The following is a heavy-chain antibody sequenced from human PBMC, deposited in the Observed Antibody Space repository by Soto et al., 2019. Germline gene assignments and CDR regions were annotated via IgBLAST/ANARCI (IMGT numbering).Heavy chain of an antibody. V-gene: IGHV3-48*01. Sequence: EVQLVESGGGLVQPGGSLRLSCAASGFTFSSYSMNWVRQAPGKGLEWVSYISSSSSTIYYADSVKGRFTISRDNAKNSLYLQMNSLRAEDTAVYYCARFAGGATFDYWGQGTLVTVSS. D-gene: IGHD1-26*01. J-gene: IGHJ4*02. CDR3: ARFAGGATFDY. CDR2: ISSSSSTI. CDR1: GFTFSSYS.